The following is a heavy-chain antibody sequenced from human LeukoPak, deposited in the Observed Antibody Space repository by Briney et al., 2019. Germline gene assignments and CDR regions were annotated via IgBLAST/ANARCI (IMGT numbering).Heavy chain of an antibody. V-gene: IGHV5-10-1*01. CDR3: ARPYSSGWFDAFDI. J-gene: IGHJ3*02. Sequence: GHVTISADKSISTAYLQWSSLKASDTAVYYCARPYSSGWFDAFDIWGQGTMVTVSS. D-gene: IGHD6-19*01.